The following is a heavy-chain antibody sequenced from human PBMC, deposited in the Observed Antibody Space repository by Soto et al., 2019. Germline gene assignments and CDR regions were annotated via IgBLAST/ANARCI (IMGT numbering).Heavy chain of an antibody. CDR2: VSYDGSKK. Sequence: QVHLVESGGGVVQPVRSLSLSCAASGFTFSSYAMHWVRQAPGKGLEWVAVVSYDGSKKYYRDSVKGRFTISRDNSKNTVYLQMNSLGPEDTAVYYCAKAQGGDSGYDFMFDYWGQGTLVTVSS. J-gene: IGHJ4*02. CDR3: AKAQGGDSGYDFMFDY. D-gene: IGHD5-12*01. V-gene: IGHV3-30*04. CDR1: GFTFSSYA.